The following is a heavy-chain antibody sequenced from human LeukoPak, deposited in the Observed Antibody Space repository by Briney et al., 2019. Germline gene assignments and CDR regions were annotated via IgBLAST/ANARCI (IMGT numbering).Heavy chain of an antibody. Sequence: GGSLRLSCVVSGFTFSSYWMHWVRQAPGGGLVWASRIRYDGSSAAYADSVKGRLTISRDNAKNTLYLQMNSLSAEDTAVYYCVRGTMNAIDQLDYWGQGTLVTVSS. CDR3: VRGTMNAIDQLDY. V-gene: IGHV3-74*01. CDR2: IRYDGSSA. J-gene: IGHJ4*02. CDR1: GFTFSSYW. D-gene: IGHD1-1*01.